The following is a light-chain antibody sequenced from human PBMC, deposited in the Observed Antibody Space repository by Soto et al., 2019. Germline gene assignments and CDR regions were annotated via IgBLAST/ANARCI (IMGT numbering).Light chain of an antibody. J-gene: IGKJ4*01. Sequence: DIQMTQAPSSVSSSVGDRVTITCWASQGISSLLAWYQQKPGKAPKLLIYAASSLQSGVPSRFSGSGSGTDCARTISSLQPEDFATYYCQPANRFPLTFGGETKVDIK. CDR1: QGISSL. CDR2: AAS. V-gene: IGKV1-12*01. CDR3: QPANRFPLT.